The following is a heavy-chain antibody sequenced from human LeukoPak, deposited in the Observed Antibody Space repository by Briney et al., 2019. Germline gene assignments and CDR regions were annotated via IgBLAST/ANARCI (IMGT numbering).Heavy chain of an antibody. Sequence: ASVKVSCKASGYTFTGYYMHWVRQAPGQGLEWMGRINPNSGGTNYAQKFQGRVTMTRDTSISTAYMELSRLRSDDTAVYYCAAHSYGSLHPFGYWGQGTLVTVSS. J-gene: IGHJ4*02. CDR3: AAHSYGSLHPFGY. V-gene: IGHV1-2*06. D-gene: IGHD5-18*01. CDR1: GYTFTGYY. CDR2: INPNSGGT.